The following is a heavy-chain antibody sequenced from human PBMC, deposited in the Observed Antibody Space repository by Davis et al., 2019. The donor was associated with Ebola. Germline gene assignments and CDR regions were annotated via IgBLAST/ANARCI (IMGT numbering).Heavy chain of an antibody. CDR2: IGANGRTI. Sequence: GESLKISCVVSGFINDYYMSWIRQAPGKGLEWISYIGANGRTIKYADSVKGRFTISRDNGKNTLYLQMNSLRAEDTAVYYCARTTELRDWGQGTLVTVSS. J-gene: IGHJ4*02. D-gene: IGHD4-17*01. CDR1: GFINDYY. V-gene: IGHV3-11*04. CDR3: ARTTELRD.